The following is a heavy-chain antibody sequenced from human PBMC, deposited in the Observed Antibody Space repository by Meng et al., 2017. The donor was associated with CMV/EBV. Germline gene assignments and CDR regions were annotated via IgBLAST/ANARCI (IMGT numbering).Heavy chain of an antibody. CDR1: GFTFSSYA. D-gene: IGHD2-2*02. CDR2: IYSGGSST. J-gene: IGHJ3*02. Sequence: GESLKISCAASGFTFSSYAMSWVRQAPGKGLEWVSVIYSGGSSTYYADSVKGRFTISRDNSKNTLYLQMNSLRAEDTAVYYCARMDIVVVPAAILVGAFDIWGQGTMVTVSS. CDR3: ARMDIVVVPAAILVGAFDI. V-gene: IGHV3-23*03.